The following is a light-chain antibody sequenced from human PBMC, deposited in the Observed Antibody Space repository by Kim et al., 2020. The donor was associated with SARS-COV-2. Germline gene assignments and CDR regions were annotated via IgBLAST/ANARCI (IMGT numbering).Light chain of an antibody. J-gene: IGLJ1*01. CDR1: SSDIGAYEN. Sequence: PGQSVTISCTGSSSDIGAYENVSWYQQHPGKAPKLMISEVTKRSSGVPDRFSGSKSGNTASLTVSGLQAEDEADYYCCSYARTSYVFGTGTKVAVL. CDR2: EVT. V-gene: IGLV2-8*01. CDR3: CSYARTSYV.